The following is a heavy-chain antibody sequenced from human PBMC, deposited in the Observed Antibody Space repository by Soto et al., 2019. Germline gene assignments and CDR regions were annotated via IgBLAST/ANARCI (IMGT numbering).Heavy chain of an antibody. CDR3: ESGADLDYYYPPYD. Sequence: QVQLVQSGAEVKKPGSSVKVSCKASGGTFSSHAISWVRQAPGQGLEWMGGIMPLFGTANYAQKFQGRVTSPADRATNTEYMEFGSLQSEDRAVYYGESGADLDYYYPPYDWGQGTTVTLSS. V-gene: IGHV1-69*06. D-gene: IGHD3-22*01. CDR2: IMPLFGTA. CDR1: GGTFSSHA. J-gene: IGHJ6*02.